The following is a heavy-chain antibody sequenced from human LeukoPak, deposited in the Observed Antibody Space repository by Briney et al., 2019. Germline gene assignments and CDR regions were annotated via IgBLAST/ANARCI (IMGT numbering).Heavy chain of an antibody. J-gene: IGHJ3*01. V-gene: IGHV4-61*02. Sequence: PSETLSLTCTVSGGSISTGSYYWSWLRQPAGKGLEWFGRIYTSGSTNYNPSLESRVTMSVDTSKKQFSLKLTSVTAADMAVYFCARQFLVGSTFHAFDLWGQGTRVTVSS. CDR2: IYTSGST. D-gene: IGHD1-26*01. CDR3: ARQFLVGSTFHAFDL. CDR1: GGSISTGSYY.